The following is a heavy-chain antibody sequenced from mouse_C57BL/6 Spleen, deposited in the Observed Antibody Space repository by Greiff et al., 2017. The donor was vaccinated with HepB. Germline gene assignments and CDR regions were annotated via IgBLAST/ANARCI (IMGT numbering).Heavy chain of an antibody. V-gene: IGHV1-20*01. D-gene: IGHD2-5*01. J-gene: IGHJ4*01. Sequence: VQLKESGPELVKPGASVKISCKASGYSFTGYFMNWVMQSHGKSLEWIGRINPYNGDTFYNQKFKGKATLTVDKSSSTAHMELRSLTSEDSAVYYCARWEGIYSNYERYAMDYWGQGTSVTVSS. CDR1: GYSFTGYF. CDR3: ARWEGIYSNYERYAMDY. CDR2: INPYNGDT.